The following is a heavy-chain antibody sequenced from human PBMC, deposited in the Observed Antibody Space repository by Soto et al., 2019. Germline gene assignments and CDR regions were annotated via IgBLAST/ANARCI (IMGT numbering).Heavy chain of an antibody. CDR2: ISGSGGST. Sequence: EVQLLESGGGLVQPGGSLRLSCAASGFTFSSYAMSWVRQAPGKGLEWVSAISGSGGSTYYADSVKGRFTISRDNSKHTLYLQMNSLRAEDTAVYYCAKGQGNYDSSGYYRKEYYYYGMDVWGQGTTVTVSS. D-gene: IGHD3-22*01. J-gene: IGHJ6*02. CDR3: AKGQGNYDSSGYYRKEYYYYGMDV. V-gene: IGHV3-23*01. CDR1: GFTFSSYA.